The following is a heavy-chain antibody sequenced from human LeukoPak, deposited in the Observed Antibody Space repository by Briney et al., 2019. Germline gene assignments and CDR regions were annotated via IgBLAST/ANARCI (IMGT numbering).Heavy chain of an antibody. V-gene: IGHV1-69*01. CDR3: ARGPYSSGWTAEYFQH. CDR2: IIPIFGTA. J-gene: IGHJ1*01. CDR1: GGTFSSYA. D-gene: IGHD6-19*01. Sequence: AASVKVSCKASGGTFSSYAISWVRPAPGQGLEWMGGIIPIFGTANYAQKFQGRVTITADESTSTAYMELSSLRSEDTAVYYCARGPYSSGWTAEYFQHWGQGTLVTVSS.